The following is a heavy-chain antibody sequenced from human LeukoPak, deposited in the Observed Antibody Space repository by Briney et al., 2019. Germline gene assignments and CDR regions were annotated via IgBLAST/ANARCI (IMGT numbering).Heavy chain of an antibody. Sequence: GASVKVSCKASGGTFISYAISWVRQAPGQGLEWMGRIIPILGIANYAQKFQGRVTITADKSTSTAYMELSSLRSEDTAVYYCARDRGIVATWAFDYWGQGTLVTVSS. CDR2: IIPILGIA. CDR1: GGTFISYA. J-gene: IGHJ4*02. CDR3: ARDRGIVATWAFDY. D-gene: IGHD5-12*01. V-gene: IGHV1-69*04.